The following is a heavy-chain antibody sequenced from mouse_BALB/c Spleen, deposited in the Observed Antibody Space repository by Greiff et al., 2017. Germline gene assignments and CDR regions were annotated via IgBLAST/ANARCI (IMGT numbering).Heavy chain of an antibody. CDR2: IWAGGST. CDR3: ARDRGGYGSSPYAMDY. Sequence: QVQLQQSGPGLVAPSQSLSITCTVSGFSLTSYGVHWVRQPPGKGLEWLGVIWAGGSTNYNSALMSRLSISKDNSKSQVFLKMNSLQTDDTAMYYCARDRGGYGSSPYAMDYWGQGTSVTVSS. V-gene: IGHV2-9*02. CDR1: GFSLTSYG. D-gene: IGHD1-1*01. J-gene: IGHJ4*01.